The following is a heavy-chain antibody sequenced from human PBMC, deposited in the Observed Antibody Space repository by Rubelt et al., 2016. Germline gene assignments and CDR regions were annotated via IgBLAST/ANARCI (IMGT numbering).Heavy chain of an antibody. D-gene: IGHD6-19*01. CDR3: ARVKTNTVAGFYYYYGMDV. J-gene: IGHJ6*02. V-gene: IGHV4-61*05. CDR2: IYYGGST. Sequence: QLQLQESGPGLVKPSETLSLTCTVSGGSISSSSYYWGWIRQPPGKGLEWIGYIYYGGSTNYNPSLKSRVTISVVTSKNQFSLKLSSVTAADTAVYYCARVKTNTVAGFYYYYGMDVWGQGTTVTVSS. CDR1: GGSISSSSYY.